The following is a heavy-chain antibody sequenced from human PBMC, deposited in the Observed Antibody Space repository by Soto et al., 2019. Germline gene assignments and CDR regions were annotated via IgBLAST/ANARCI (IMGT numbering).Heavy chain of an antibody. CDR2: IWYDGSNK. D-gene: IGHD2-2*01. Sequence: GGSLRLSCAASGFTFSSYGMHWVRQAPGKGLEWVAVIWYDGSNKYYADSVKGRFTISRDNSKNTLYLQMNSLRAEDTAVYYCARIVRNYYYYYGMDVWGQGTTVTVSS. CDR3: ARIVRNYYYYYGMDV. V-gene: IGHV3-33*01. J-gene: IGHJ6*02. CDR1: GFTFSSYG.